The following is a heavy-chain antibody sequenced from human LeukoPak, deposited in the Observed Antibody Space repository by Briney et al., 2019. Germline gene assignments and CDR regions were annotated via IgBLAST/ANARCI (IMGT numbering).Heavy chain of an antibody. CDR3: ASGGNSFFGAFDI. Sequence: SETLSLTCTVSGGSISSSSYYWGWIRQPPRKGLEWIGSIYYSGSTYYNPSLKSRVTISVDTSKNQFSLKLSSVTAADTAVYYCASGGNSFFGAFDIWGQGTMVTVSS. CDR2: IYYSGST. CDR1: GGSISSSSYY. V-gene: IGHV4-39*01. J-gene: IGHJ3*02. D-gene: IGHD4-23*01.